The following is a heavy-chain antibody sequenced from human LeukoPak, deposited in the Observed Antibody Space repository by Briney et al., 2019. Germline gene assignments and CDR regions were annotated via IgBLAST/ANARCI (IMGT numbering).Heavy chain of an antibody. CDR1: GGSTTSGGDY. Sequence: SSETLSPTCTLSGGSTTSGGDYWGWIRQPPGKGLEWIGSIYYSGTTYHNPALKSRVTISVDTSKNQFSLNLRSVTAADTAVYYCARHVPPFRDGYNLDYWGQGTLVTVSS. CDR2: IYYSGTT. CDR3: ARHVPPFRDGYNLDY. V-gene: IGHV4-39*01. J-gene: IGHJ4*02. D-gene: IGHD5-24*01.